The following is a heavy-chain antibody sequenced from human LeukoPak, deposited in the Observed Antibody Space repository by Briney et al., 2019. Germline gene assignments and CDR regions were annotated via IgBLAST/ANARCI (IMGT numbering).Heavy chain of an antibody. CDR1: GFTFSSYS. D-gene: IGHD2-15*01. V-gene: IGHV3-21*01. CDR3: ARDLWVGGMDV. Sequence: GGSLRLSCAASGFTFSSYSMNWVRQAPGKGLEWVSSISSSSSYIYYADSVKGRFAISRDNAKNSLYLQMNSLRAEDTAVYYCARDLWVGGMDVWGQGTTVTVSS. CDR2: ISSSSSYI. J-gene: IGHJ6*02.